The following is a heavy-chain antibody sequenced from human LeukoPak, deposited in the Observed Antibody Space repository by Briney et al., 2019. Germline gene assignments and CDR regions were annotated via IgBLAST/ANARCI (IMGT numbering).Heavy chain of an antibody. CDR3: ARSGGTSWY. D-gene: IGHD1-14*01. CDR1: GLSLNNYA. CDR2: SSSSDDGK. V-gene: IGHV3-23*01. Sequence: GGSLRLSCTASGLSLNNYAMSWVRQVPGKGLEWVSASSSSDDGKWYAESVRGRFTISRDTSMNTVYLQMNSLRVEDAGVYYCARSGGTSWYWGQGTLVTVSS. J-gene: IGHJ4*02.